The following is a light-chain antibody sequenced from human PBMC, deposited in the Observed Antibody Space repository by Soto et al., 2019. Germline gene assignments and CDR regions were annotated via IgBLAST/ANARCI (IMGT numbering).Light chain of an antibody. J-gene: IGLJ3*02. CDR2: EVT. CDR1: SSDVGAYDR. V-gene: IGLV2-14*01. CDR3: ASYTRVDSWV. Sequence: QSVLTQPASVSGSPGQSISISCTGTSSDVGAYDRVSWYQHHPGKAPKLLIYEVTNRPSGVSTRFSGSKSANTASLTISGLQPEDEASYYSASYTRVDSWVFGGGTKLTVL.